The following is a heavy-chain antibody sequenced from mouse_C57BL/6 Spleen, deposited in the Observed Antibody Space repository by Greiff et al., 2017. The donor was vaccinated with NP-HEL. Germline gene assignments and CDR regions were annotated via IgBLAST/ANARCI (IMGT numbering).Heavy chain of an antibody. Sequence: EVKVVESGGDLVKPGGSLKLSCAASGFTFSSYGMSWVRQTPDKRLEWVATISSGGSYTYYPDSVKGRFTISRDNAKNTLYLQMRSLKSEDTAMDYCARDSGAMDYWGQGTSVTVSS. CDR1: GFTFSSYG. CDR3: ARDSGAMDY. V-gene: IGHV5-6*01. J-gene: IGHJ4*01. CDR2: ISSGGSYT.